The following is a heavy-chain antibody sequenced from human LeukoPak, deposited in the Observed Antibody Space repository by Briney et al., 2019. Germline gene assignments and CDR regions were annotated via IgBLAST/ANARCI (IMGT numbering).Heavy chain of an antibody. Sequence: GGSLRLSCAASGFTFSDYYMSWIRQAPGKGLEWVSVISGSGGTTYYADSVKGRFTISRDNSKNTLYLQMSSLRAEDTAVYYCAKGVGSWTYHYFDYWGQGNLVTVSS. CDR1: GFTFSDYY. D-gene: IGHD3-10*01. CDR2: ISGSGGTT. J-gene: IGHJ4*02. CDR3: AKGVGSWTYHYFDY. V-gene: IGHV3-23*01.